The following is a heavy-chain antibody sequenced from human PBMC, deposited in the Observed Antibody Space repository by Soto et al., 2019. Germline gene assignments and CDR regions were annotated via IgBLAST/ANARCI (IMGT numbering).Heavy chain of an antibody. D-gene: IGHD3-10*01. CDR2: IKQDGSEK. V-gene: IGHV3-7*05. CDR3: ARDKVEILWFGELSWFDP. Sequence: GGSLSLSCAASGFTFSSYWMSWVRQAPGKGLEWVANIKQDGSEKYYVDSGKGRFTISRDHAKNSLYLQMKSLRAEDTAVYYSARDKVEILWFGELSWFDPWGQGTLVTVSS. CDR1: GFTFSSYW. J-gene: IGHJ5*02.